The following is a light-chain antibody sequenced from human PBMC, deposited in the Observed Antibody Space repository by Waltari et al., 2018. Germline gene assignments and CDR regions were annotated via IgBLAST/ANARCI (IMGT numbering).Light chain of an antibody. V-gene: IGKV3-11*01. CDR2: DAS. CDR3: QHRSNWPPT. Sequence: DIEMTQSPATLSVSPGERATLSCRASQSVSSYLSWYQQKPGQAPRLLISDASTRATFVPARFSGSGSETDFTLTIRNLEPEDFAVYYCQHRSNWPPTFGQGTKLEIK. CDR1: QSVSSY. J-gene: IGKJ2*01.